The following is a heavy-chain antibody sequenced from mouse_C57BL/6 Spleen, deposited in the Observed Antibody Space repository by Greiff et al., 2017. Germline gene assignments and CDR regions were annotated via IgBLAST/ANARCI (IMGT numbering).Heavy chain of an antibody. D-gene: IGHD1-1*01. CDR1: GYAFTNYL. V-gene: IGHV1-54*01. CDR2: INPGSGGT. Sequence: QVQLQQSGTVLARPGASVKMSCKTSGYAFTNYLIEWVKQRPGQGLEWIGVINPGSGGTNYNEKFKGKATLTADKSSSTAYMQLSSLTSEDSAVYFCARDYYYGSSYVRAMDYWGQGTSVTVSS. CDR3: ARDYYYGSSYVRAMDY. J-gene: IGHJ4*01.